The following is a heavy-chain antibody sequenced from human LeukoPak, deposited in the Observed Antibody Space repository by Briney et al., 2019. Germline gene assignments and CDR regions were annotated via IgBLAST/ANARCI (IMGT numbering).Heavy chain of an antibody. CDR3: ARDIDFWSGYYKGNSNWFDP. V-gene: IGHV1-69*13. CDR2: IIPIFGTA. Sequence: ASVKVSCKASGGTFSSYAISWVRQAPGQGLEWMGGIIPIFGTANYAQKFQGRVTITADESTSTAYMELSSLRSEDTAVYYCARDIDFWSGYYKGNSNWFDPWGQGTLVAVSS. J-gene: IGHJ5*02. CDR1: GGTFSSYA. D-gene: IGHD3-3*01.